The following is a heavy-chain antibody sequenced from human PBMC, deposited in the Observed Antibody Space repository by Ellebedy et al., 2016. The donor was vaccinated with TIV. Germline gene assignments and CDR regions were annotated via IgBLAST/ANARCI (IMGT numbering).Heavy chain of an antibody. V-gene: IGHV3-30*18. CDR2: ISYDGTTK. J-gene: IGHJ6*02. Sequence: GESLKISCAASGFTFSSYGMHWVRQAPGKGLEWVAVISYDGTTKFYTDSVKGRFTISRDNSQNTLYLQMNSLRAEDTAVYYCVKDGRIWVAASATYYGMDAWGQGTTVTVSS. D-gene: IGHD2-15*01. CDR3: VKDGRIWVAASATYYGMDA. CDR1: GFTFSSYG.